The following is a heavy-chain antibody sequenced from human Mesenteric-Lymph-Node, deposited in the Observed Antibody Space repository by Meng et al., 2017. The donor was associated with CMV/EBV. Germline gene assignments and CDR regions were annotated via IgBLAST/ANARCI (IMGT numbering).Heavy chain of an antibody. CDR3: ARNYDFWSGFGGYFQD. D-gene: IGHD3-3*01. CDR1: GGTFSSYA. Sequence: SVKVSCKASGGTFSSYAISWVRQAPGQGLEWMGGIIPIFGTANYAQKFQGRVTITTDDSTGTAYLELNNLTSDDTAVYYCARNYDFWSGFGGYFQDWGQGTLVTVSS. J-gene: IGHJ1*01. CDR2: IIPIFGTA. V-gene: IGHV1-69*05.